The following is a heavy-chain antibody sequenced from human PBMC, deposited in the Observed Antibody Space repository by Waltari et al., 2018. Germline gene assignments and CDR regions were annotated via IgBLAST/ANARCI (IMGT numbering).Heavy chain of an antibody. CDR3: ARGGGGDWEWFDP. CDR1: GGSISGVY. V-gene: IGHV4-59*01. D-gene: IGHD2-21*02. J-gene: IGHJ5*02. CDR2: IYYTGST. Sequence: QVPLQESGPRLLKPSETLSLICTVSGGSISGVYWSWVRQPPGKGLDWIGYIYYTGSTNFNPSLKSRVTMSVDTSKNQFSLKLSSVTAADTAFYYCARGGGGDWEWFDPWGQGTLVTVSS.